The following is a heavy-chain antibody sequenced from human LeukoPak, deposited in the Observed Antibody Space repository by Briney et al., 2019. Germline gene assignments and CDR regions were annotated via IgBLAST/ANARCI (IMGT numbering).Heavy chain of an antibody. CDR3: AAPHY. Sequence: GGSLRLSCAASGFTFSSYAMSWVRQAPGKGLEWVSVIYSGGSTYYADSVKGRFTISRDNSKNTLYLQMNSLRAEDTAVYYCAAPHYWGQGTLVTVSS. V-gene: IGHV3-53*01. J-gene: IGHJ4*02. CDR2: IYSGGST. CDR1: GFTFSSYA.